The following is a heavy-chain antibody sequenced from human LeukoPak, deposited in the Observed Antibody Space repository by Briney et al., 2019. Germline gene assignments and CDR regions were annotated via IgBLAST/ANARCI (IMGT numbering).Heavy chain of an antibody. CDR3: ARHGYCSGGSCLYYYYYGMDV. Sequence: SETLSLTCTVSGGSISSSSYYWGWIRQPPGKGLEWIGSIYYSGSTYYNPSLKSRVTISVDTSKNQFSLKLSSVTAADTAVYYCARHGYCSGGSCLYYYYYGMDVWGQGTTVTVSS. J-gene: IGHJ6*02. CDR1: GGSISSSSYY. D-gene: IGHD2-15*01. CDR2: IYYSGST. V-gene: IGHV4-39*07.